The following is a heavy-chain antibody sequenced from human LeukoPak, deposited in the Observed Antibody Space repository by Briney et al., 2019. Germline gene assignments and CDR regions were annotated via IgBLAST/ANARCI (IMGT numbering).Heavy chain of an antibody. Sequence: SETLSLTCTVSGGSISSYYWSWIRQPTGKGLDWIGRIYTSGSTKNPSLKSRVTLSVDTSNNQFSLKLSSVTAADTAVYYCARVDSFKWFDPWGQGTLVTVSA. J-gene: IGHJ5*02. V-gene: IGHV4-4*07. CDR3: ARVDSFKWFDP. D-gene: IGHD2-2*03. CDR2: IYTSGST. CDR1: GGSISSYY.